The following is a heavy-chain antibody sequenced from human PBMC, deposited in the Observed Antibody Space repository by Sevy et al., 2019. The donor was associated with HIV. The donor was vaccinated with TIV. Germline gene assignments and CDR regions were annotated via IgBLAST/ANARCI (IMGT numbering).Heavy chain of an antibody. Sequence: GGSLRLSCTASGFTFGDYAMSWFRQAPGKGLEWVGFIRSKAYGGTTEYAASVKGRFTISRDDSRSIAYLQMNSLKTEVTAVYYCTRDPLPYYYDSSGYSYYFDYWGQGTLVTVSS. CDR1: GFTFGDYA. J-gene: IGHJ4*02. CDR2: IRSKAYGGTT. D-gene: IGHD3-22*01. CDR3: TRDPLPYYYDSSGYSYYFDY. V-gene: IGHV3-49*03.